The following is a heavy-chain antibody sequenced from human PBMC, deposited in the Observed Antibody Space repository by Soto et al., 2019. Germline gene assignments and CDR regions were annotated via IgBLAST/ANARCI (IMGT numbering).Heavy chain of an antibody. CDR3: ARDNGDYVGYYYGMDV. CDR2: ISAYNGNT. D-gene: IGHD4-17*01. J-gene: IGHJ6*02. CDR1: GYTFTSYG. V-gene: IGHV1-18*01. Sequence: ASVKVSCKSSGYTFTSYGFNWLRQAPGQELEWMGWISAYNGNTNYAQKLQGRVTMTTDTSTSTAYMELRSLRSDDTAVYYCARDNGDYVGYYYGMDVWGQGTTVTVSS.